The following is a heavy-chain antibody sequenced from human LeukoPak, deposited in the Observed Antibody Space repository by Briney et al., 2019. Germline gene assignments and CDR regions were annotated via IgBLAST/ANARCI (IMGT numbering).Heavy chain of an antibody. J-gene: IGHJ5*02. D-gene: IGHD6-25*01. CDR2: VSGHNGDT. Sequence: ASVKVSCKAPGYTFTSYGVTWVRRAPGQGLEWMGWVSGHNGDTDYAQKLQGRVTMTIVTSTSTAYMELRNLISDDTAVYFCARDRHSGYSSVWYDHWGQGTLVTVSS. CDR1: GYTFTSYG. CDR3: ARDRHSGYSSVWYDH. V-gene: IGHV1-18*01.